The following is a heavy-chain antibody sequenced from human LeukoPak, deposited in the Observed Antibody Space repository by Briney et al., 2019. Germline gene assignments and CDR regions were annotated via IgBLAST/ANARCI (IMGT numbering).Heavy chain of an antibody. Sequence: SSVKVSCKASGGTFSSYAISWVRQAPGQGLEWMGWMNPNSGNTGYAQKFQGRVTMTRNTSISTAYMELSSLRSEDTAVYYCARGGYYYDSSGSQVDYWGQGTLVTVSS. V-gene: IGHV1-8*02. D-gene: IGHD3-22*01. J-gene: IGHJ4*02. CDR1: GGTFSSYA. CDR2: MNPNSGNT. CDR3: ARGGYYYDSSGSQVDY.